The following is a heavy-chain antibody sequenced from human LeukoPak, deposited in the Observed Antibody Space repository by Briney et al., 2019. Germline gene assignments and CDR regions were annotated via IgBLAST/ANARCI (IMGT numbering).Heavy chain of an antibody. V-gene: IGHV3-30-3*01. CDR2: ISYDGSNK. J-gene: IGHJ4*02. D-gene: IGHD6-13*01. Sequence: PGGSLRLSCAASGFTFSSYAMHWVRQAPGKGLEWVAVISYDGSNKYYADSVKGRFTISRDNSKNTLYLQMNSLRAEDTAVYYCARVRIAAQDYWGQGTLVTVSS. CDR3: ARVRIAAQDY. CDR1: GFTFSSYA.